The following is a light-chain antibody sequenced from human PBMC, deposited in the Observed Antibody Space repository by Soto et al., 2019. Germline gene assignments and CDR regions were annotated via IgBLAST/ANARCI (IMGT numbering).Light chain of an antibody. CDR1: QSISSSY. J-gene: IGKJ1*01. CDR3: QQYYSSPWT. V-gene: IGKV3-20*01. CDR2: GAS. Sequence: EIVLTQSPGTLSLSPGERATLSCRASQSISSSYVAWYQQKPGQAPRLLFYGASSRATGTPDRFSGSGSGTDFTLTISRLEPEDFAVYYCQQYYSSPWTFGLGTKVDIK.